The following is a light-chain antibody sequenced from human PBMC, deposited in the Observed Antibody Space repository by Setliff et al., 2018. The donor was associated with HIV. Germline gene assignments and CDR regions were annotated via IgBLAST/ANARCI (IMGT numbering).Light chain of an antibody. CDR3: SSYTGSDTFDV. V-gene: IGLV1-40*01. CDR2: GNN. J-gene: IGLJ1*01. CDR1: SSNIGAGYH. Sequence: QSVLTQPPSVSGAPGQRVTISCTGSSSNIGAGYHVNWYQHLPGTPPKLLIYGNNNRPSGVPGRLSGSKSGNTASLTISGLQAEDEATYFSSSYTGSDTFDVFGTGTKVTVL.